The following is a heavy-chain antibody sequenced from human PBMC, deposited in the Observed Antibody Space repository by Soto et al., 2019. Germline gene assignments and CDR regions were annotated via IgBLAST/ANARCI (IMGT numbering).Heavy chain of an antibody. CDR3: AGQHVPTDDMDV. Sequence: PSETLSLSCTVSGRSISSGDYYWTWIRQPPGKGLEWIGYIENSGSTYYNPSLRSRVTISVDTSKTQLSLKLSSVTAADTAVYYCAGQHVPTDDMDVWGQGTTVTVSS. CDR1: GRSISSGDYY. V-gene: IGHV4-30-4*01. CDR2: IENSGST. J-gene: IGHJ6*02.